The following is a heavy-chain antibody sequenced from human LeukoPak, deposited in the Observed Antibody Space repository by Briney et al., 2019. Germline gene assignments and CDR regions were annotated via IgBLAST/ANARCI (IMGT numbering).Heavy chain of an antibody. V-gene: IGHV1-18*01. Sequence: GASVKVSCKASGYTFTSYGITWVRQAPGQGLEWMGWISAYDGSTNYAQKLQGRVTMTTDTSTSTAYMELRSLRSDDSAVYYCARSRDRLSANWFDPWGQGTLVTVSS. D-gene: IGHD2-15*01. J-gene: IGHJ5*02. CDR3: ARSRDRLSANWFDP. CDR1: GYTFTSYG. CDR2: ISAYDGST.